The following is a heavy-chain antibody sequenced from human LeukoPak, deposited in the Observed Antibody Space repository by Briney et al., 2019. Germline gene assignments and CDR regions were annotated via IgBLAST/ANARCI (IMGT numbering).Heavy chain of an antibody. Sequence: GASVKVSCKASGYTFTSYYMHWVRQAPGQGLEWMGIINPSGGSTSYAQKFQGRVTMTRDTSTSTVYMELSSLRSEDTAVYYCATDDYGGNSAYNWFDPWGQGTLVTVSS. J-gene: IGHJ5*02. CDR1: GYTFTSYY. CDR2: INPSGGST. CDR3: ATDDYGGNSAYNWFDP. D-gene: IGHD4-23*01. V-gene: IGHV1-46*01.